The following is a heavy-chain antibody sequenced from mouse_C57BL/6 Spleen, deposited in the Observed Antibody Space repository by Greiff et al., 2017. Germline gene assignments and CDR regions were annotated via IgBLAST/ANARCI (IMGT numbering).Heavy chain of an antibody. J-gene: IGHJ4*01. V-gene: IGHV14-3*01. CDR3: ARSNYGSSYDYAMDY. CDR1: GFNIKNTY. Sequence: EVQLQASVAELVRPGASVKLSCTASGFNIKNTYMHWVKQRPEQGLEWIGRIDPANGNTKYAPKFQGKATITADTSSNTAYLQLSSLTSEDTAIYYCARSNYGSSYDYAMDYWGQGTSVTVSS. D-gene: IGHD1-1*01. CDR2: IDPANGNT.